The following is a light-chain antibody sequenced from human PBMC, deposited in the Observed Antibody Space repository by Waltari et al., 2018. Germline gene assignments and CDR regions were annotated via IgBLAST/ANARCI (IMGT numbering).Light chain of an antibody. V-gene: IGLV1-47*01. CDR1: RSNIGSNY. CDR2: RTY. J-gene: IGLJ2*01. CDR3: ATWDDRLSGPV. Sequence: QSVVTQPPSASGHPGQTIPISCSGRRSNIGSNYVFWYQQLPGTAPKLLIYRTYQRHSGVPDLFLGSKSGTSASLTISGLRPEDESDYYCATWDDRLSGPVFGGGTKLTVL.